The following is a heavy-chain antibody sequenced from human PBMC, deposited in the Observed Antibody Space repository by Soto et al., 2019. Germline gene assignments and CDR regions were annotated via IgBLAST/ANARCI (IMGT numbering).Heavy chain of an antibody. Sequence: GGSLRLSCAASGFTFSSYAMSWVRQAPGKGLEWVSAISGSGGSTYYTDSVKGRFTISRDNSKNTLYLQMNSLRAEDTAVYYCAKAPTMVRGVITKPLDYWGQGTLVTVSS. CDR3: AKAPTMVRGVITKPLDY. CDR1: GFTFSSYA. V-gene: IGHV3-23*01. D-gene: IGHD3-10*01. J-gene: IGHJ4*02. CDR2: ISGSGGST.